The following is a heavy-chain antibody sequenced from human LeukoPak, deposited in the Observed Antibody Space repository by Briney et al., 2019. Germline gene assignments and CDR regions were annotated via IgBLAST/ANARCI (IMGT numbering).Heavy chain of an antibody. CDR2: IYSSGST. D-gene: IGHD3-10*01. CDR3: ARGVYGSGDY. J-gene: IGHJ4*02. V-gene: IGHV4-4*07. CDR1: GGSISSYY. Sequence: PSETLSLTCTVSGGSISSYYWSWIRQPAGKGLGWIGRIYSSGSTNYNPSLKSRVTMSVDTSKNRFSLKLTSVTAADTAVYYCARGVYGSGDYWGQGTLVTVSS.